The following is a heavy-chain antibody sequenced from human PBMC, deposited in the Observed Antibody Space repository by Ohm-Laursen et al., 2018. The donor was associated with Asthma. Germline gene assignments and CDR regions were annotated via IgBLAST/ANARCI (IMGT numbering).Heavy chain of an antibody. CDR1: GFTFSSYA. CDR2: IPYDGSNK. V-gene: IGHV3-30*04. J-gene: IGHJ6*02. D-gene: IGHD3-10*01. Sequence: SLRLSCAASGFTFSSYAMHWVRQAPGKGLEWVAVIPYDGSNKYYADSVKGRFTISRDNSKNTLYLQMNSLRAEDTAVYYCARDFTGGSTTPYYYYGMDVWGQGTTVTVSS. CDR3: ARDFTGGSTTPYYYYGMDV.